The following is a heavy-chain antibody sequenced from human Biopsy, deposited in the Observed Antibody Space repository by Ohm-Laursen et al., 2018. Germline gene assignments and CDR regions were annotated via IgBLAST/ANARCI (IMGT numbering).Heavy chain of an antibody. CDR3: ARDGAGSYHDY. CDR1: GLTFSDYY. J-gene: IGHJ4*02. Sequence: SLRPSCAASGLTFSDYYMSWIRQAPGKGLEWLSYISGSGTTIFYADSVEGRFTVSRDNAKNSLYLQMSSLTVEDTAVYYCARDGAGSYHDYWGQGTLVTVSS. CDR2: ISGSGTTI. V-gene: IGHV3-11*01. D-gene: IGHD3-10*01.